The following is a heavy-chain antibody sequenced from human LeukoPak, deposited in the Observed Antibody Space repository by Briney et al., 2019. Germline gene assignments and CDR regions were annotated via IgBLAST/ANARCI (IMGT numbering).Heavy chain of an antibody. Sequence: SETLSLTCTVSGGSISSYYWSWIRQPAGKGLEWIGRINTSGSTNYNPSLKSRVTMSVDTSKNQFSLKLSSVTAADTAVYYCAREPTKERWLQLRDAFDIWGQGTMVTVSS. CDR2: INTSGST. J-gene: IGHJ3*02. CDR1: GGSISSYY. V-gene: IGHV4-4*07. D-gene: IGHD5-24*01. CDR3: AREPTKERWLQLRDAFDI.